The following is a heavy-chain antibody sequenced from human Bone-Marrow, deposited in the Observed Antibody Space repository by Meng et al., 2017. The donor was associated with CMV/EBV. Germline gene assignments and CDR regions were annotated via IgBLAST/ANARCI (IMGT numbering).Heavy chain of an antibody. Sequence: ESLKISCAASGFTFSNFTMNWVRQAPGKGLEWVSSIDKSSTYIYYADSLKGRFTISRDNARNSLYLQVKSLRAEDTALYYCTRGSYGNYGDWGQGTLVTVSS. CDR3: TRGSYGNYGD. D-gene: IGHD4-17*01. CDR1: GFTFSNFT. V-gene: IGHV3-21*01. J-gene: IGHJ4*02. CDR2: IDKSSTYI.